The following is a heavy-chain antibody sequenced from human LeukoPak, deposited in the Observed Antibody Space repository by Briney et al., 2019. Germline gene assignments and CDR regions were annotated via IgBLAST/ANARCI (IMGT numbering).Heavy chain of an antibody. CDR3: ARGGGSGYYYPPFY. D-gene: IGHD3-22*01. V-gene: IGHV3-20*04. CDR1: GFTFDDHG. Sequence: GGSLRLSCAASGFTFDDHGMIWVRQAPGKGLEWVSGINWNGDSTAYADSVKGRFTISRDNAKNSLYLQMNSLRAEDTALYYCARGGGSGYYYPPFYWGQGALVTVSS. J-gene: IGHJ4*02. CDR2: INWNGDST.